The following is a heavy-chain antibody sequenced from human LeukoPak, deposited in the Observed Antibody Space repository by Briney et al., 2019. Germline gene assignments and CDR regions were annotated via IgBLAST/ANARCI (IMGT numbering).Heavy chain of an antibody. Sequence: SETLSLTCSVSDDSMISYHWSWIRQPPGKGLEWIGYIYYSGSTNYNPSLKSRVTISVDTSKNQFSLKLSSVTAADTAVYYCARDSIELGPLTGNWGQGTLVTVSS. CDR1: DDSMISYH. V-gene: IGHV4-59*01. CDR2: IYYSGST. CDR3: ARDSIELGPLTGN. D-gene: IGHD7-27*01. J-gene: IGHJ4*02.